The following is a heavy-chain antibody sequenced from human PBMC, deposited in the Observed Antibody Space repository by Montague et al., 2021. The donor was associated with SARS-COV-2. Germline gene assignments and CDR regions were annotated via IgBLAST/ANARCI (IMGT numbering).Heavy chain of an antibody. D-gene: IGHD3-3*01. J-gene: IGHJ4*02. CDR1: GGSISSSNW. V-gene: IGHV4-4*02. Sequence: SETLSLTCAVSGGSISSSNWWSWVRQPPGKGLEWIRSIYYSGSTYYNPXXKSRVTISVDTSKNQFSLKLSSVTAADTAVYYCARAPATIFGVVKQIDYWGQGTLVTVSS. CDR3: ARAPATIFGVVKQIDY. CDR2: IYYSGST.